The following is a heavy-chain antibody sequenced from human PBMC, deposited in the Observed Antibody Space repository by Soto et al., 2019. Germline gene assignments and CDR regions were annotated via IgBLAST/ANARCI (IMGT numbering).Heavy chain of an antibody. Sequence: QVQLQESGPGLVKPSQTLSLTCTVSGGSISSGGTGSYWTWIRQLPGKGLEWIGYIYYTGNTYYIPSLTSPPTISIATSANQFSTKLTSVTAADIAVYFCASGHDAYKVRYWGQGTLVTVSS. CDR3: ASGHDAYKVRY. CDR1: GGSISSGGTGSY. J-gene: IGHJ4*02. CDR2: IYYTGNT. D-gene: IGHD1-1*01. V-gene: IGHV4-31*01.